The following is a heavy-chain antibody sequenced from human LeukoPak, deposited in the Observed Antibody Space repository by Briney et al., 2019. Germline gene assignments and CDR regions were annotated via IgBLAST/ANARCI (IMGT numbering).Heavy chain of an antibody. CDR1: GDSASSNSAG. V-gene: IGHV6-1*01. CDR2: TYYRSKWYY. J-gene: IGHJ5*02. CDR3: ARLEVVPTHNWFDP. D-gene: IGHD2-2*01. Sequence: SQTLSLTCAISGDSASSNSAGWNWIRLSPSRGLEWLGRTYYRSKWYYDYGVSVKSRITIIPDTSKNQFSLKLSSVTAADTAVYYCARLEVVPTHNWFDPWGQGTLVTVSS.